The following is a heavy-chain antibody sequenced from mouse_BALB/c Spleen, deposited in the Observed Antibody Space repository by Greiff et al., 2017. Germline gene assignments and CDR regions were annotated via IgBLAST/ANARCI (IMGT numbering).Heavy chain of an antibody. CDR3: ARDGNYLAY. CDR2: ISSGGSYT. J-gene: IGHJ3*01. CDR1: GFTFSSYG. D-gene: IGHD2-1*01. Sequence: EVQGVESGGDLVKPGGSLKLSCAASGFTFSSYGMSWVRQTPDKRLEWVATISSGGSYTYYPDSVKGRFTISRDNAKNTLYLQMSSLKSEDTAMYYCARDGNYLAYWGQGTLVTVSA. V-gene: IGHV5-6*01.